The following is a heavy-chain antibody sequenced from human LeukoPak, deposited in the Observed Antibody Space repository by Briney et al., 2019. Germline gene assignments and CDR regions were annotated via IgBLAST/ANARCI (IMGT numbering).Heavy chain of an antibody. V-gene: IGHV3-23*01. CDR1: GFTFSRYA. CDR2: ISGSGDRS. D-gene: IGHD2-2*01. J-gene: IGHJ4*02. Sequence: PGGSLRLSCAASGFTFSRYAMSWVRQAPGKGLEWVSHISGSGDRSYYADSVKGRFTISRDNSKHTLYLEMNSLRAVDTAVYYCAKDFFDSSSCYYFDYWGQGTLVTVSS. CDR3: AKDFFDSSSCYYFDY.